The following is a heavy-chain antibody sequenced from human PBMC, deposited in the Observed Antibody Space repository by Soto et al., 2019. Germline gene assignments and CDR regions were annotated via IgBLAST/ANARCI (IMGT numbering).Heavy chain of an antibody. D-gene: IGHD1-1*01. CDR3: TRDIFRTITTIDY. J-gene: IGHJ4*02. CDR1: GVNFDDHA. CDR2: ISWNGAFA. V-gene: IGHV3-9*01. Sequence: GGSLRLSCAASGVNFDDHAMNWVRQVPGKGLEWVSGISWNGAFAGYANSVKGRFTISRDNAKNSLTLLMNGLRPEDTALYYCTRDIFRTITTIDYWGQGTLVTVSS.